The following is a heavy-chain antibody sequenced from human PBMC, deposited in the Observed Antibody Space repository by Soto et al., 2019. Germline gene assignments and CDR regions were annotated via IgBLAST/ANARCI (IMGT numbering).Heavy chain of an antibody. CDR2: IDWDDDK. Sequence: SGPTLVNPTQTLTLTCTFSGFSLSTSGVGVGWIRQPPGKALEWLALIDWDDDKYYSTSLKTRLTISKDTSKKQVVLTMNNMDPVDTAKYYCARGTMVRGPRGGWFDHWGQGTLATVS. CDR1: GFSLSTSGVG. CDR3: ARGTMVRGPRGGWFDH. J-gene: IGHJ5*02. D-gene: IGHD3-10*01. V-gene: IGHV2-70*01.